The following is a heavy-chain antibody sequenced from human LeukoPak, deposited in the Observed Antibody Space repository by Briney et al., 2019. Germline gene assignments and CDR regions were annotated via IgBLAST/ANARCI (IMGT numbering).Heavy chain of an antibody. CDR3: AKTSPMDV. CDR2: ISDNGSNK. CDR1: GFTFSSYG. J-gene: IGHJ6*02. Sequence: PGRSLRLSCAASGFTFSSYGMHWVRQAPGKGLEWVAVISDNGSNKYYADSVKGRFTISRDNSKNTLYLQMHSLRAEDTAVYYCAKTSPMDVWGQGTTVTVSS. V-gene: IGHV3-30*18. D-gene: IGHD2-2*01.